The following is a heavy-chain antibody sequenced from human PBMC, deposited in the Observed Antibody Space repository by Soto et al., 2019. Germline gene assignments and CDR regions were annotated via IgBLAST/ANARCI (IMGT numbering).Heavy chain of an antibody. D-gene: IGHD1-1*01. CDR3: AGLKQLTYYYGLDV. CDR1: GLAFNSYA. V-gene: IGHV3-30-3*01. Sequence: PGGSLRLSCAASGLAFNSYAMHWVRQAPGKGLEWVAVISYDGSKTFYADSVKGRLTISRDNSKNTLYLQMNSLRAEDTAVYYCAGLKQLTYYYGLDVWGQGTTVTVSS. CDR2: ISYDGSKT. J-gene: IGHJ6*02.